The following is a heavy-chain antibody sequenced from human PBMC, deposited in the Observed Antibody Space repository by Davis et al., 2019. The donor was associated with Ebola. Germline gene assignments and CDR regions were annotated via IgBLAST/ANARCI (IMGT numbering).Heavy chain of an antibody. CDR3: ARVNAVTGYSRFDP. CDR2: IRYDGSNK. CDR1: GFTFSSYG. J-gene: IGHJ5*02. Sequence: PGGSLRLSCAASGFTFSSYGMHWVRQAPGKGLEWVAFIRYDGSNKYYADSVKGRFTISRDNAKSSLYLHMNSLRAEDTALYHCARVNAVTGYSRFDPWGQGTLVTVSS. D-gene: IGHD3-9*01. V-gene: IGHV3-30*02.